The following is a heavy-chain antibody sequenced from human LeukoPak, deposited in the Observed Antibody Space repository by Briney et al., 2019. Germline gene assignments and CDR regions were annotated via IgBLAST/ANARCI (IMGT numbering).Heavy chain of an antibody. CDR2: ISYDGSNK. V-gene: IGHV3-30*18. CDR1: GFXFSSYG. Sequence: GGSLRLSCAASGFXFSSYGIHWVRQAPGKGLEWVAVISYDGSNKYYADSVKGRFTISRDNSKNTLYLQMNSLRAEDTAVYYCAKDLIGGPGDYDAFDIWGQGTMVTVSS. D-gene: IGHD4-17*01. J-gene: IGHJ3*02. CDR3: AKDLIGGPGDYDAFDI.